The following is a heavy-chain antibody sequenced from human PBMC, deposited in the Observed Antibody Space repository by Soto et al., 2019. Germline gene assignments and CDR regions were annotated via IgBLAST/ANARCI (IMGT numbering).Heavy chain of an antibody. CDR2: ISDYNGNT. Sequence: QVQLGQSGAEVKKPGASVKVSCKASGYTFTSYGISWVRQADGQGREWMGWISDYNGNTNSAQKLQGRVTITTYTATSTAYMQLMSLRSDDTAVYCSTRDDYGGPGYWGQGTLVTVSS. CDR1: GYTFTSYG. J-gene: IGHJ4*02. D-gene: IGHD3-16*01. V-gene: IGHV1-18*01. CDR3: TRDDYGGPGY.